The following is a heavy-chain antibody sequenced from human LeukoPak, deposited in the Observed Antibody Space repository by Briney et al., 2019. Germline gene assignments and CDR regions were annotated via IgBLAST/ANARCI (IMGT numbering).Heavy chain of an antibody. J-gene: IGHJ4*02. Sequence: PSETLSLTCTVSGASIENHYWSWIRQPAGKGLEWIGRFEPSGTTKYNPSLKSRITMSVDTSKNQFSLELSSVTAADTAVYYCAKEGAAAGPDFDLWGQGTLVIVSS. V-gene: IGHV4-4*07. CDR3: AKEGAAAGPDFDL. CDR2: FEPSGTT. D-gene: IGHD6-13*01. CDR1: GASIENHY.